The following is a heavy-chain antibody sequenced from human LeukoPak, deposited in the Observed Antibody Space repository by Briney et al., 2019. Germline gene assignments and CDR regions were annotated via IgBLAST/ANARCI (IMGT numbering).Heavy chain of an antibody. V-gene: IGHV1-8*03. J-gene: IGHJ4*02. CDR2: MNTKSGNT. CDR3: AKLAVAGGYFDY. CDR1: GYTFTRYD. D-gene: IGHD6-19*01. Sequence: ASVKVSCKASGYTFTRYDINWVRQATGQGLEWMGWMNTKSGNTGHAQKFQGRVTITRDTSISTVYMELSSLRSEDTAVYYCAKLAVAGGYFDYWGQGTLVTVSS.